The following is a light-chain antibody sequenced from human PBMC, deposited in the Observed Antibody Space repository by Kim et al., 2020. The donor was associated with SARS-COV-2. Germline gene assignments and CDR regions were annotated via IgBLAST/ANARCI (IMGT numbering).Light chain of an antibody. V-gene: IGLV2-14*01. Sequence: LTQPASVSGSPGQSITISCTGTSSDIGDYNYVSWYQQYPGKAPKLMIYEVNNRPSGVSNRFSGSKSGNTASLTISGLQAEDEAAYYCSSYTTSSTLPYVFGTGTKVTVL. CDR3: SSYTTSSTLPYV. J-gene: IGLJ1*01. CDR1: SSDIGDYNY. CDR2: EVN.